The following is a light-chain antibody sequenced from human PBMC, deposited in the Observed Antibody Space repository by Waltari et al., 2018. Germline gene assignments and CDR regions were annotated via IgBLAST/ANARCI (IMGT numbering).Light chain of an antibody. CDR3: QQYNNWRT. J-gene: IGKJ2*01. CDR2: GAS. Sequence: EVLMKQSLSTLSVSPGERATLSCRASQSISRNLAWYQQKPGQAPRLLIYGASTRAPGIPDRFSGSGSGTEFTLSISGVQSEDFGVYYCQQYNNWRTFGQGTRLEI. V-gene: IGKV3D-15*01. CDR1: QSISRN.